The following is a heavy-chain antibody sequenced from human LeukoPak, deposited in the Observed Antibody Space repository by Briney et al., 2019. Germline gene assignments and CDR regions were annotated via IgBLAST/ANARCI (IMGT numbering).Heavy chain of an antibody. Sequence: GGSLRLSCAASGFTFSSYSMKWVRQAPGKGLEWVSSISSSSSYIYYADSVKGRFTISRDNAKNSLYLQMNSLRAEDTAVYYCARGQDTAMVFDYWGQGTLVTVSS. CDR2: ISSSSSYI. J-gene: IGHJ4*02. D-gene: IGHD5-18*01. CDR3: ARGQDTAMVFDY. V-gene: IGHV3-21*01. CDR1: GFTFSSYS.